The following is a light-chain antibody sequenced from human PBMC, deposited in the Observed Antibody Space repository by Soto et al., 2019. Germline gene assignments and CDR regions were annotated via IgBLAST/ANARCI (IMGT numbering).Light chain of an antibody. CDR2: AAS. CDR3: QQANSFPLT. Sequence: DIQMPQSPSSVSASVGDRVTIKCRASQGISSWLARYQQKPGKAPKLLIYAASSLQSGVPSRFSGSGYGTDFTLTISSLQPEDFATYYCQQANSFPLTFGGGTKVDIK. CDR1: QGISSW. V-gene: IGKV1-12*01. J-gene: IGKJ4*01.